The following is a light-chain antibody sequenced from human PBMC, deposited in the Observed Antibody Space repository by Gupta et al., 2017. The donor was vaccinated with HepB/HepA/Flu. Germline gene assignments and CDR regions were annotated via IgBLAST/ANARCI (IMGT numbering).Light chain of an antibody. CDR1: QSVSSN. Sequence: DILLTQSPATLSVSPGDRATLCCRASQSVSSNLAWYQQKPGQAPRLLIYGASTRATGIPARFSGSGSGTEFTLTISSLQSEDFAVYYCQQYNNWPRTFGQGTKVEIK. V-gene: IGKV3-15*01. J-gene: IGKJ1*01. CDR2: GAS. CDR3: QQYNNWPRT.